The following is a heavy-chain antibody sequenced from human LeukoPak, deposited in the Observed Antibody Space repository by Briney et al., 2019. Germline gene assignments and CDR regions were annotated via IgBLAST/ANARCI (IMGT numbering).Heavy chain of an antibody. V-gene: IGHV4-34*01. Sequence: SETLSLTCAVYGGSFSGYYWSWIRQPPGKGLEWIGEINHSGSTNYNPSLKSRVTISVDTSKNQFSLKLSSVTAADTAVYYCARRVPGYSSGWYPRSAFDIWGQGTMVTVSS. CDR1: GGSFSGYY. CDR2: INHSGST. D-gene: IGHD6-19*01. CDR3: ARRVPGYSSGWYPRSAFDI. J-gene: IGHJ3*02.